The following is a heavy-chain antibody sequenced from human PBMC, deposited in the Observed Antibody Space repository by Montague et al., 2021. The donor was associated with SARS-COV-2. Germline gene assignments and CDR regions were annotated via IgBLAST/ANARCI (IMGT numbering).Heavy chain of an antibody. CDR3: ARDPWHITIFGVVTRYGMDV. Sequence: SETLSLTSTVSGGSVSSGSYYWSWIREPPGKGLEWIGYIYYSGSTNYXRCLKSRVTISVDTSKNQFSLKLSSVTAADTAVYYCARDPWHITIFGVVTRYGMDVWGQGTTVTVSS. CDR2: IYYSGST. D-gene: IGHD3-3*01. J-gene: IGHJ6*02. V-gene: IGHV4-61*01. CDR1: GGSVSSGSYY.